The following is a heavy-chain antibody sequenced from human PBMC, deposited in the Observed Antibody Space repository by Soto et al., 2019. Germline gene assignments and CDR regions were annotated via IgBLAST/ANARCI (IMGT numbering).Heavy chain of an antibody. CDR2: IIPIFGTA. Sequence: SVKVSCKASGGTFSSYAISWVRQAPGQGLEWMGGIIPIFGTANYAQKFQGRVTITADESTSTAYMGLSSLRSEDTAVYYCAREAAVAGLYNWFDPWGQGTLVTVSS. J-gene: IGHJ5*02. CDR1: GGTFSSYA. D-gene: IGHD6-19*01. CDR3: AREAAVAGLYNWFDP. V-gene: IGHV1-69*13.